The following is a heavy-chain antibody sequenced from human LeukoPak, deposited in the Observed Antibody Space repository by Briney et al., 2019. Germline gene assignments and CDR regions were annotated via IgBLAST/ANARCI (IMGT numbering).Heavy chain of an antibody. Sequence: GGSLRLSCAASGFAFNTYAMTWARQAPEKGLQWVSTISTSGRATYYADSVEGRFTISRDNSKNTLYLQTNSLRADDTAVYYCAKARGSSVYEPFDYWGQGTQVTVSP. V-gene: IGHV3-23*01. CDR2: ISTSGRAT. CDR1: GFAFNTYA. J-gene: IGHJ4*02. CDR3: AKARGSSVYEPFDY. D-gene: IGHD5/OR15-5a*01.